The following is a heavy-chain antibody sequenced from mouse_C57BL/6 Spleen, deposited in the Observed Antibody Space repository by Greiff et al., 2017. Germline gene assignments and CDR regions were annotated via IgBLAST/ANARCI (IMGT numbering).Heavy chain of an antibody. J-gene: IGHJ3*01. Sequence: QVQLPQPGAELVMPGASVKLSCKASGYPFTSYWMPWVKQRPGQGLEWIGEIDPSDSYTTYNQKFKGKSTLTVDKSSSTAYMQLSSLTSEDSAVYYCARGGFQTVRVAYWGQGTLVTVSA. CDR2: IDPSDSYT. D-gene: IGHD3-2*01. CDR1: GYPFTSYW. CDR3: ARGGFQTVRVAY. V-gene: IGHV1-69*01.